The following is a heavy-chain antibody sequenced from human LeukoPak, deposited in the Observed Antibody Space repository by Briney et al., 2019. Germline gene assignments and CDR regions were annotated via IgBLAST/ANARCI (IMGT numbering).Heavy chain of an antibody. V-gene: IGHV1-18*03. Sequence: ASVKVSCKASGYTLTSYSISWVRQAPGQGLEWMGWISAYNGNTDLAQKLQGRVTMTTDTSTSTAYMELRSLRSDDMAVYYCARGQYFDFWGQGALVTVSS. CDR2: ISAYNGNT. J-gene: IGHJ4*02. CDR3: ARGQYFDF. CDR1: GYTLTSYS.